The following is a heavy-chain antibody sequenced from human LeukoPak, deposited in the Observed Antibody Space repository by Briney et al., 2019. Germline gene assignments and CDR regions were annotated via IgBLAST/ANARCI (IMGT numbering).Heavy chain of an antibody. CDR1: GYTFTSYG. Sequence: ASVKVSCKASGYTFTSYGISWVRQAPGQGLEWMGWINPNSGGTNYAQKFQGRVTMTRDTSISTAYMELSRLRSDDTAVYYCARDRGAYSSSFFDPWGQGTLVTVSS. V-gene: IGHV1-2*02. CDR3: ARDRGAYSSSFFDP. J-gene: IGHJ5*02. D-gene: IGHD6-6*01. CDR2: INPNSGGT.